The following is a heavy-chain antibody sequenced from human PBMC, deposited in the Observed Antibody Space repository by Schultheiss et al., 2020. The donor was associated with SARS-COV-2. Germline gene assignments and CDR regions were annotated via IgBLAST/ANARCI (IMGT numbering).Heavy chain of an antibody. D-gene: IGHD2-2*01. CDR3: ARRLAECSSTTCQDTWFDP. V-gene: IGHV4-34*01. Sequence: SETLSLTCAVYGGSFSGYYWSWIRQPPGKGLEWIGRIYTSGSTYYNPSLKSRVTISVDTSKNQFSLKLTSVTAADTAVYYCARRLAECSSTTCQDTWFDPWGQGTLVTVSS. CDR1: GGSFSGYY. CDR2: IYTSGST. J-gene: IGHJ5*02.